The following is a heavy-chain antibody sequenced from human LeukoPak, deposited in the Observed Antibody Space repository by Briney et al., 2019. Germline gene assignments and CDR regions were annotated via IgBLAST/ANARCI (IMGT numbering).Heavy chain of an antibody. D-gene: IGHD2-2*02. J-gene: IGHJ4*02. Sequence: SETLSLTCTVSGGSISSYYWSWIRQPPGKGLEWIGYIYTSGSTNYNPSLKSRVTISVDTSKNQFSLKLSSVTAADTAVYYSARESSTSCYRDWGQRTLVTVSS. CDR2: IYTSGST. CDR3: ARESSTSCYRD. V-gene: IGHV4-4*09. CDR1: GGSISSYY.